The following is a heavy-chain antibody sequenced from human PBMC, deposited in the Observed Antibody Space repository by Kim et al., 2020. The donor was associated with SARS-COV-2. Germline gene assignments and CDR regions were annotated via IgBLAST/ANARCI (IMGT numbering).Heavy chain of an antibody. CDR1: GFTFSNAW. D-gene: IGHD4-17*01. CDR2: IKSKTDGGTT. CDR3: TTDPRDYGDYHLDP. Sequence: GGSLRLSCAASGFTFSNAWMSWVRQAPGKGLEWVGRIKSKTDGGTTDYAAPVKGRFTISRDDSKNTLYLQMNSLKTEDTAVYYCTTDPRDYGDYHLDPWGQGTLVTVSS. J-gene: IGHJ5*02. V-gene: IGHV3-15*01.